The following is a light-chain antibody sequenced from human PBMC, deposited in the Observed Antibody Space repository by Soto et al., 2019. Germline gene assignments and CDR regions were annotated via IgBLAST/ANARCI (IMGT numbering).Light chain of an antibody. V-gene: IGLV2-14*01. J-gene: IGLJ1*01. CDR1: SSDVAGYDY. CDR3: SSYSISTAYL. Sequence: QSALTQPASVSGSPGQSITISCTGTSSDVAGYDYVSWYQLHPGKAPKLMVFEVSNRPSGVSYRFSGSKSGNTASLTISGLQAEDEADYFCSSYSISTAYLFGTGTKGNV. CDR2: EVS.